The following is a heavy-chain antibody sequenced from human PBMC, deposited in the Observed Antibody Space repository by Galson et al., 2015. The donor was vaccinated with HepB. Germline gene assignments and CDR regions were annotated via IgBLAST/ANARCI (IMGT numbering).Heavy chain of an antibody. CDR3: ARSRSFGELLSPIRADY. CDR2: ISSNGGST. Sequence: SLRLSCAASGFTFSSYGMHWVRQAPGKGLEYVSAISSNGGSTYYANSVKGRFTISRDNSKNTLYLQMGSLRAGDMAVYYCARSRSFGELLSPIRADYWGQGTLVTVSS. CDR1: GFTFSSYG. V-gene: IGHV3-64*01. J-gene: IGHJ4*02. D-gene: IGHD3-10*01.